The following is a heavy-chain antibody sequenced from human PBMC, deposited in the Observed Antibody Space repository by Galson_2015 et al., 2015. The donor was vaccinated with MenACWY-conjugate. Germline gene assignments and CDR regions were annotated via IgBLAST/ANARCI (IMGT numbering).Heavy chain of an antibody. Sequence: SLRLSCAASGFAFSSHSINWVRQAPGRGLEWVSSISSTSTYIYYADSVKGRFTISRDNAKNSLYLQMNSLRVEDTAVYYCVRAAIGIAYYIDDGGKESTVTASS. CDR1: GFAFSSHS. J-gene: IGHJ6*03. CDR2: ISSTSTYI. D-gene: IGHD3-22*01. CDR3: VRAAIGIAYYIDD. V-gene: IGHV3-21*01.